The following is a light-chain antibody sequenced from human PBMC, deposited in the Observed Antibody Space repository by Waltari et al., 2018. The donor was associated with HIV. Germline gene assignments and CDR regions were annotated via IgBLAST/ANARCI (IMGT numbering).Light chain of an antibody. CDR2: WAS. V-gene: IGKV4-1*01. Sequence: IVMTQSPDSLAVSLGERATINCKSSQSVLHSPNNKNYLAWYQQKPGQPPKLLIFWASTRESGVPDRFSGSGSGTDFTLTISSLQAEDVAVYYCQQYYNTPYTFGQGTKLEIK. CDR3: QQYYNTPYT. J-gene: IGKJ2*01. CDR1: QSVLHSPNNKNY.